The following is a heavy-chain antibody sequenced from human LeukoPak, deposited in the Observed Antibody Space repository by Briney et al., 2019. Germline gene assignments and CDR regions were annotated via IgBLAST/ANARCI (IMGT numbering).Heavy chain of an antibody. J-gene: IGHJ4*02. D-gene: IGHD1-1*01. CDR3: AKGNWNDESFDY. V-gene: IGHV3-23*01. CDR2: ISGSGGST. CDR1: GFTFSSYA. Sequence: GGSLRLYCAASGFTFSSYAMSWVRQAPGQGLEWVSAISGSGGSTYYADSVKGRFTISRDNSKNTLYLQMNSLRAEDTAVYYCAKGNWNDESFDYWGQGTLVTVSS.